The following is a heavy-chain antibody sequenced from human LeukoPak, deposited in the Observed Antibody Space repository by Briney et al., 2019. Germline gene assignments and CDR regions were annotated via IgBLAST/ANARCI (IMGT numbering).Heavy chain of an antibody. CDR3: AKVGTGSYPGLDY. V-gene: IGHV3-30*18. CDR2: ISYDGSNK. D-gene: IGHD3-10*01. Sequence: GGSLRLSCAASGFTLSSYGMHWVRQAPGKGLEWVAVISYDGSNKYYADSVKGRFTISRDNSKNTLYLQMNSLRAEDTAVYYCAKVGTGSYPGLDYWGQGTLVTVSS. CDR1: GFTLSSYG. J-gene: IGHJ4*02.